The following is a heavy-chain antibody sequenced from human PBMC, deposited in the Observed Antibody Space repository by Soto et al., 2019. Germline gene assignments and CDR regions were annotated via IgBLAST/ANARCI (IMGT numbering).Heavy chain of an antibody. CDR1: GGSISSYY. CDR3: ARFYGNGIGHDP. D-gene: IGHD1-26*01. Sequence: SETLSLTCTVSGGSISSYYWSWIRQPPGKGLEWIGYIYYSGSTNYNPSLKSRVTISVDTSKNQFSLKLSSVTAADTAVYYCARFYGNGIGHDPWGQGTLVTVSS. V-gene: IGHV4-59*01. CDR2: IYYSGST. J-gene: IGHJ5*02.